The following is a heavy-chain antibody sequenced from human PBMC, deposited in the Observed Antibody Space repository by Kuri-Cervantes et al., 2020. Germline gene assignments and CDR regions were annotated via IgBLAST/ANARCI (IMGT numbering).Heavy chain of an antibody. Sequence: GGSLRLSCAASGFTFSSNAMHWVRQAPGKGLEWVANIKHDASEEDYVDSVKGRFTISRDNAKNSLYLQMNSLRAEDTAVYYCARGNSGYYPNWFDPWGQGTLVTVSS. D-gene: IGHD3-22*01. CDR2: IKHDASEE. CDR1: GFTFSSNA. V-gene: IGHV3-7*01. J-gene: IGHJ5*02. CDR3: ARGNSGYYPNWFDP.